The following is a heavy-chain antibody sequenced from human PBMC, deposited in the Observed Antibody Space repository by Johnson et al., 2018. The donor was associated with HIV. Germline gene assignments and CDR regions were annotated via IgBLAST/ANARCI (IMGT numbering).Heavy chain of an antibody. J-gene: IGHJ3*02. CDR3: ARDRQSGGGDADAFDI. V-gene: IGHV3-30*14. D-gene: IGHD3-16*01. CDR2: ISYDGSNQ. CDR1: GFTVSGDY. Sequence: PGRSLRLSCAASGFTVSGDYMSWVRQAPGKGLEWVAVISYDGSNQYYADSVKGRFTISRDNSKNTLYLQMNSLRAEDTAVYYCARDRQSGGGDADAFDIWGQGTLVSVSS.